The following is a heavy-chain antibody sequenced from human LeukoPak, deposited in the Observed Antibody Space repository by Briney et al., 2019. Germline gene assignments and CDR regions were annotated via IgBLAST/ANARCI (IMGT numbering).Heavy chain of an antibody. CDR2: IYTSGST. Sequence: PSETLSLTCTVSGGSISSYYWSWIRQPAGKGLEWIGRIYTSGSTNYNPSLKSRVTMSVDTSKNQFSLKLSSVTAADTAVYYCARDRCSSTSCYYSDAFDIWGQGAMVTVSS. CDR3: ARDRCSSTSCYYSDAFDI. CDR1: GGSISSYY. J-gene: IGHJ3*02. D-gene: IGHD2-2*01. V-gene: IGHV4-4*07.